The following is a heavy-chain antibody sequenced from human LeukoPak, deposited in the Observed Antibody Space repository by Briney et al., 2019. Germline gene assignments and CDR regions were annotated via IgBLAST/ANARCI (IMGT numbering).Heavy chain of an antibody. CDR2: IIPIFVTA. CDR3: AREGPLSGSCDY. CDR1: GGTFSSYA. V-gene: IGHV1-69*13. Sequence: SVKVSCKGSGGTFSSYAISWVGQAPGQGVEWMGGIIPIFVTANYAQKFPGRVTIPAAESTSTAYMELSSLSSEDTAVYYCAREGPLSGSCDYWGQGTLVTVSS. J-gene: IGHJ4*02. D-gene: IGHD3-22*01.